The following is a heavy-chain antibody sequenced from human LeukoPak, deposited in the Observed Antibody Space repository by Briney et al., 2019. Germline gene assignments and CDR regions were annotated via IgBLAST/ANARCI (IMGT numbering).Heavy chain of an antibody. CDR2: ISAYNGNT. CDR1: GYTFTSYG. Sequence: ASVKVSCKASGYTFTSYGISWARQAPGQGLEWMGWISAYNGNTNYAQKLQGRVTMTTDTSTSTAYMELRSLRSEDTAVYYCARVGDGDPGGEYMDVWGKGTTVTISS. V-gene: IGHV1-18*01. D-gene: IGHD5-24*01. J-gene: IGHJ6*03. CDR3: ARVGDGDPGGEYMDV.